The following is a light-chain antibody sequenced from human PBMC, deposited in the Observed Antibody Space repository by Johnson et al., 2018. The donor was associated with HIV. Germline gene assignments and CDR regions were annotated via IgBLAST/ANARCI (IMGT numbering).Light chain of an antibody. CDR2: GND. J-gene: IGLJ1*01. V-gene: IGLV1-50*01. CDR1: SSNIGAGYD. CDR3: GTWDISLSAYV. Sequence: QAVLTQPPSVSGAPGQRVTISCTGSSSNIGAGYDVHWYQQFPGTAPKLLIYGNDNRPSGVPDRFSGSKSGTSATLGITGLQTGDEADYYCGTWDISLSAYVCGTGTKVTVL.